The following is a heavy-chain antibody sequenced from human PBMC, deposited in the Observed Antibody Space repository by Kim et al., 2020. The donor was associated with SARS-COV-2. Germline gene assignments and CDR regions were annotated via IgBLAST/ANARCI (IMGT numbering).Heavy chain of an antibody. J-gene: IGHJ5*02. Sequence: GGSLRLSCAASGFTFSSYAMHWVRQAPGKGLEWVAVISYDGSNKYYADSVKGRFTIPRDNSKNTLYLQMNSLRAEDTAVYYCASGSVYYLSWFDPWGQGTLVTVSS. D-gene: IGHD3-22*01. CDR2: ISYDGSNK. V-gene: IGHV3-30*04. CDR1: GFTFSSYA. CDR3: ASGSVYYLSWFDP.